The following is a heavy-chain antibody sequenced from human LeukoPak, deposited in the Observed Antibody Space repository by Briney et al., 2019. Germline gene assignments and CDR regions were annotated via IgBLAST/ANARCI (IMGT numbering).Heavy chain of an antibody. CDR2: FGTGADT. J-gene: IGHJ4*02. V-gene: IGHV3-23*01. CDR3: AKHVMTTPRTLDY. Sequence: GGSLRLSCAASGFTYSSYAVRWVRQAPGKGLEWVSTFGTGADTYYAGSVEGRFIISSDNSKSTLYLQMNSLRADDTATYYCAKHVMTTPRTLDYWGQGTLVTVSS. CDR1: GFTYSSYA. D-gene: IGHD1-1*01.